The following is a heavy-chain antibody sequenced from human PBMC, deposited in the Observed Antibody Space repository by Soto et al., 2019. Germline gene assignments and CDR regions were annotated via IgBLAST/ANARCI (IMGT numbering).Heavy chain of an antibody. D-gene: IGHD5-18*01. CDR1: GGSISSYY. Sequence: SETLSLTCAVSGGSISSYYWSWIRQPPGKGLEWIGYISYSGSTNYNPSLKSRVTISVDTSKNQFSLKLSSVTAADTAVYYCARGPAAMVSFDCWGQGTLVTVSS. CDR3: ARGPAAMVSFDC. V-gene: IGHV4-59*12. CDR2: ISYSGST. J-gene: IGHJ4*02.